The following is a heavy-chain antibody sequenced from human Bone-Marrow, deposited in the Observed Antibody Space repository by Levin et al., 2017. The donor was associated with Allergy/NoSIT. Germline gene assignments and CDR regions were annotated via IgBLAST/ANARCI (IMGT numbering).Heavy chain of an antibody. Sequence: SQTLSLPCTVSGGSIRSSYWSWIRQPTGKGLEWIGRIYISGNTNYNTSLKSRIAMSLDTSRNQVSLNLNSVTAADTAVYYCARDSGGNGYPDYWGQGTLVTVSS. CDR1: GGSIRSSY. V-gene: IGHV4-4*07. D-gene: IGHD3-22*01. CDR3: ARDSGGNGYPDY. J-gene: IGHJ4*02. CDR2: IYISGNT.